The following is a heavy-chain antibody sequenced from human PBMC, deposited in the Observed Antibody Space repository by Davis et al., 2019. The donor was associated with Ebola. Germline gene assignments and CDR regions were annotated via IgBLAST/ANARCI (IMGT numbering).Heavy chain of an antibody. Sequence: SETLSLTCTVSGGSVSSNNHFWTWMRQPPGKGLEWIGYIYYSGSTNYNPSLKSRVVISVDTSKNQFSLNLTSVTAADTAIYYCVRGRTWGIPDYWGQGTLVTVSS. CDR2: IYYSGST. CDR3: VRGRTWGIPDY. V-gene: IGHV4-61*01. D-gene: IGHD7-27*01. J-gene: IGHJ4*02. CDR1: GGSVSSNNHF.